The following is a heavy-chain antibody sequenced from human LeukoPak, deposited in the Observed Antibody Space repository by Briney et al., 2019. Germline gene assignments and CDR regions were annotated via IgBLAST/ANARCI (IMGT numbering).Heavy chain of an antibody. D-gene: IGHD3-10*01. CDR3: AKSNGYGLIDI. Sequence: PSETLSLTCTVSSGSISTSNYYWGWLRQPPGRALEWIANIFYTGSTYYSPSPKSPFTITLNTSRNQLSLKVRSVTAAASAAYYCAKSNGYGLIDIWGQGTMVTVSS. CDR2: IFYTGST. CDR1: SGSISTSNYY. V-gene: IGHV4-39*07. J-gene: IGHJ3*02.